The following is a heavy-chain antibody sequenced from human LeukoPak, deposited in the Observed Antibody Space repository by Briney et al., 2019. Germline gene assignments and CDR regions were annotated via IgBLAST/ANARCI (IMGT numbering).Heavy chain of an antibody. Sequence: PSETLSLTCTVSGGSISSYYWSWIRQPPGKGLEWIGYIYYSGSTNYNPSLKSRVTISVDTSKNQFSLKLSSVTAADTAVYYCARSYGASSFDYWGQGTLVTVSS. CDR1: GGSISSYY. CDR3: ARSYGASSFDY. CDR2: IYYSGST. V-gene: IGHV4-59*08. J-gene: IGHJ4*02. D-gene: IGHD4-17*01.